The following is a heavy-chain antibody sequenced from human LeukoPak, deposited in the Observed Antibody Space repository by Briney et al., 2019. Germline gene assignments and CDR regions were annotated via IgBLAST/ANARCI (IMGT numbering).Heavy chain of an antibody. J-gene: IGHJ4*02. Sequence: SVKVSCKASGGTFSSYAISWVRQAPGQGLEWMGGIIPIFGTANYAQKFQGRVTITADKSTSTAYMELSSLRSEDTAVYYCARGCRLSGGSCYYYWGQGTLVTVSS. CDR3: ARGCRLSGGSCYYY. V-gene: IGHV1-69*06. D-gene: IGHD2-15*01. CDR2: IIPIFGTA. CDR1: GGTFSSYA.